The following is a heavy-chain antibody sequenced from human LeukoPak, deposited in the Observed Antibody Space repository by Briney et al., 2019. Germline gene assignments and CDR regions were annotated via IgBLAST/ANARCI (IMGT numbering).Heavy chain of an antibody. Sequence: PGGSLRLSCAASGFTFSDYYMGWIRQAAGKGLEWVSYITDNGRKIYYADSVKGRFTISRDNAKYSLYLQINRLRDGDTAVYYCARAVGKWEPMGYWGQGTLVTVSS. CDR2: ITDNGRKI. D-gene: IGHD1-26*01. CDR3: ARAVGKWEPMGY. V-gene: IGHV3-11*01. J-gene: IGHJ4*02. CDR1: GFTFSDYY.